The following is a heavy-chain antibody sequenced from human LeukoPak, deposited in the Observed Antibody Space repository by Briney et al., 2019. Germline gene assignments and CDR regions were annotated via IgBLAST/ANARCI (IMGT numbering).Heavy chain of an antibody. CDR2: INQGGSEK. D-gene: IGHD5-24*01. Sequence: GGSLRLSCAASGFTFKNYYMSWVRQAPGKGLEWVANINQGGSEKYYVDSVKGRFTISRDNAKNSLYLQMNSLRAEDTAVYYCAKDDRWLQFCCWGQGTLVTVSA. V-gene: IGHV3-7*03. CDR1: GFTFKNYY. J-gene: IGHJ4*02. CDR3: AKDDRWLQFCC.